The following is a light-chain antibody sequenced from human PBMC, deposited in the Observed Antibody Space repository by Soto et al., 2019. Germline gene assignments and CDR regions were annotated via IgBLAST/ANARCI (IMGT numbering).Light chain of an antibody. Sequence: SYELTQPSSVSVSPGQTARITCSGDVLAKKYARWFQQKPGQAPVLAIYKDSERPSGIPERFSGSSSGTTVTLTISGAQVEDEADYYCYSAADNKGVVGGGTKLTVL. CDR3: YSAADNKGV. V-gene: IGLV3-27*01. CDR1: VLAKKY. CDR2: KDS. J-gene: IGLJ2*01.